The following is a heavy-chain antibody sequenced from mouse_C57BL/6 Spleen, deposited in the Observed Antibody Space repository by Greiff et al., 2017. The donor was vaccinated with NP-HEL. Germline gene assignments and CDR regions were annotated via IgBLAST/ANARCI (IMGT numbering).Heavy chain of an antibody. CDR1: GYTFTSYW. CDR3: ARSYGYDEGGRYFDV. CDR2: IDPSDSYT. Sequence: VQLQQSGAELVKPGASVKLSCKASGYTFTSYWMQWVKQRPGQGLEWIGEIDPSDSYTNYNQKFKGKATLTVDTSSSTAYMQLSSLTSEDSAVYYCARSYGYDEGGRYFDVWGTGTTVTVSS. J-gene: IGHJ1*03. V-gene: IGHV1-50*01. D-gene: IGHD2-2*01.